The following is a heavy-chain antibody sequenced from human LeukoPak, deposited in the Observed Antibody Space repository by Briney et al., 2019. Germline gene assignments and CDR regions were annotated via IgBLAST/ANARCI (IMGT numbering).Heavy chain of an antibody. V-gene: IGHV4-34*01. D-gene: IGHD3-3*01. CDR1: GGSFSGYY. CDR3: ARGPIFWSGYPYYYYGMDV. Sequence: SETLSLTCAVYGGSFSGYYWSWSRQPPGKGLEWIGEINHSGSTNYNPSLKSRVTISVDTSKNQFSLKLSSVTAADTAVYYCARGPIFWSGYPYYYYGMDVWGQGTTVTVSS. J-gene: IGHJ6*02. CDR2: INHSGST.